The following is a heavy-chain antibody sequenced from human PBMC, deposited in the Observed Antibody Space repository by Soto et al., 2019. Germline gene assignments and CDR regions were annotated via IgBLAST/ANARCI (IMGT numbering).Heavy chain of an antibody. D-gene: IGHD3-22*01. J-gene: IGHJ4*02. CDR1: GGTFSRNT. CDR2: VMPIFGSA. CDR3: ARQFDSDTTGYYYAY. V-gene: IGHV1-69*01. Sequence: SVKVSCKASGGTFSRNTISWVRQAPVQGLEWMGGVMPIFGSANYSQKFQGRVTITADENTRTVYMELSRLRSEDTAVYYCARQFDSDTTGYYYAYWGQGTLVIVSS.